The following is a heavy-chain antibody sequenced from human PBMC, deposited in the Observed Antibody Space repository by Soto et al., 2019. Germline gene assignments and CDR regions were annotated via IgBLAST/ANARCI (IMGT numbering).Heavy chain of an antibody. J-gene: IGHJ3*02. D-gene: IGHD6-19*01. Sequence: ASVKVSCKASGYTFTSYGISWVRQAPGQGLEWMGWISAYKGNTNYAQKLQGRVTMTTDTSTSTAYMELRSLRSDDTAVYYCASEGSGVRSDAFDIWGQGTMVIVSS. CDR1: GYTFTSYG. V-gene: IGHV1-18*04. CDR2: ISAYKGNT. CDR3: ASEGSGVRSDAFDI.